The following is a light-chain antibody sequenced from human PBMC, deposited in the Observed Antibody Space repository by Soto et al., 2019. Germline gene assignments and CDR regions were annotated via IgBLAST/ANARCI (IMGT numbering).Light chain of an antibody. CDR3: QQCSFSPRT. J-gene: IGKJ1*01. V-gene: IGKV3-20*01. CDR2: DAS. Sequence: IVLTQSPGTLSLSPGERATLSCRASQSVTNNYLDWFQQKPGQAPRLLIYDASIRADGIPDRFSGSGSETDLTLTISRLEPEDSAVYYCQQCSFSPRTFGQGTKVDIK. CDR1: QSVTNNY.